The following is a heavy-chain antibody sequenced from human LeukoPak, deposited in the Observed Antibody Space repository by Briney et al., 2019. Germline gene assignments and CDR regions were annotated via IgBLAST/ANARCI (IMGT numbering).Heavy chain of an antibody. CDR2: INPSGAST. Sequence: ASVKVSCKASGYTFTSYYIHWLRQAPGHGLEWMGIINPSGASTSYAQKFQGRVTMTRDTSTSTVYMELSSLRSEDTAVYYCARMDPDYYDSSGSRGGPDFDYWGQGTLVTVSS. D-gene: IGHD3-22*01. J-gene: IGHJ4*02. CDR1: GYTFTSYY. CDR3: ARMDPDYYDSSGSRGGPDFDY. V-gene: IGHV1-46*01.